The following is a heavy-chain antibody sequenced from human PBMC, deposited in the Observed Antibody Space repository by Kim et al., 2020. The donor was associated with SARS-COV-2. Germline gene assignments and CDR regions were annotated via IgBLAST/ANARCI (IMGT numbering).Heavy chain of an antibody. V-gene: IGHV4-61*01. CDR2: IYYSGNT. J-gene: IGHJ4*01. D-gene: IGHD3-22*01. CDR1: GGSVSSDRYY. Sequence: SETLSLTCTVSGGSVSSDRYYWSWIRQPPGKGLEWIGYIYYSGNTNYNPSLKSRVTISVDTPKNQFSLKLSSVTAADTAVYYCAREYYYDRSGYSDYWG. CDR3: AREYYYDRSGYSDY.